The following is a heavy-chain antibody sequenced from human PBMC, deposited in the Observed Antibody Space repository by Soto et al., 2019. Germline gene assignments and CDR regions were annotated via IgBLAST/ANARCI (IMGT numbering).Heavy chain of an antibody. D-gene: IGHD6-6*01. CDR3: ARGAARDAFDI. CDR1: GFTFSSYD. Sequence: GGSLRLSCAASGFTFSSYDMHWVRQATGKGLEWVSAIGTAGDTYYPGSVKGRFTISRENAKNSLYLQMNSLRAGDTAVYYCARGAARDAFDIWGQGTMVTVSS. J-gene: IGHJ3*02. CDR2: IGTAGDT. V-gene: IGHV3-13*01.